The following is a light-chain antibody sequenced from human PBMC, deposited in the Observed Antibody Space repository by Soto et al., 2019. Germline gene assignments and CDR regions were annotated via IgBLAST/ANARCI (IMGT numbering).Light chain of an antibody. Sequence: DIPMTQPPSTLSASVGDRVTITCRASQSISSWLAWYQQKPGKAPKLLIYDASSLESGVPSRFSGSGSGTEFTLTISSLQPDDFATYYCQQYNSYSWTFGQGTKVDI. V-gene: IGKV1-5*01. CDR3: QQYNSYSWT. CDR2: DAS. J-gene: IGKJ1*01. CDR1: QSISSW.